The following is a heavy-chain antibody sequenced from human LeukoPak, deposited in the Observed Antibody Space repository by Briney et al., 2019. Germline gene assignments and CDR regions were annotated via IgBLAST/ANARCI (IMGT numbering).Heavy chain of an antibody. CDR1: GFTFSSYS. D-gene: IGHD3-10*01. J-gene: IGHJ6*02. V-gene: IGHV3-48*01. CDR3: ARDRSLYYYYGMDV. CDR2: ISSSSSTI. Sequence: SGGSLRLSCAASGFTFSSYSMNWVRQAPGKGLEWVSYISSSSSTIYYADSVKGRFTISRGNAENSLYLQMNSLRAEDTAVYYCARDRSLYYYYGMDVWGQGTTVTVSS.